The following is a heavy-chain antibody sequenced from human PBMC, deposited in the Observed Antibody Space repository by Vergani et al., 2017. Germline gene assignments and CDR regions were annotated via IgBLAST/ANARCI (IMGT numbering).Heavy chain of an antibody. CDR1: GGSISSYY. CDR2: IYYSGST. V-gene: IGHV4-59*01. Sequence: QVQLQESGPGLVKPSQTLSLTCTVSGGSISSYYWSWIRQPPGKGLEWIGYIYYSGSTNYNPSLKSRVTISVDPSKNQFSLKLSSVTAADTAVYYCARDHCSGGSCYSDYWGQGTLVTVSS. J-gene: IGHJ4*02. CDR3: ARDHCSGGSCYSDY. D-gene: IGHD2-15*01.